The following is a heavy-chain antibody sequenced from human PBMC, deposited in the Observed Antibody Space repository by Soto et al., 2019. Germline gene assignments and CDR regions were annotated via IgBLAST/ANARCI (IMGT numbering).Heavy chain of an antibody. CDR3: AKDMRRIAERGTWFDP. J-gene: IGHJ5*02. CDR1: GFTFDDYA. V-gene: IGHV3-9*01. CDR2: ISWNSGSI. D-gene: IGHD6-13*01. Sequence: GGSLRLSCAASGFTFDDYAMHWVRQAPGKGLEWVSGISWNSGSIGYADSVKGRFTISRDNAKNSLYLQMNSLRAEDTALYYCAKDMRRIAERGTWFDPWGQGTLVTVSS.